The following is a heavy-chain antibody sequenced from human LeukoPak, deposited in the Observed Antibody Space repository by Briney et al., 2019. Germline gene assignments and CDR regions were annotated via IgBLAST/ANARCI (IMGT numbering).Heavy chain of an antibody. V-gene: IGHV3-7*01. Sequence: GGSLRLSCAASGFTFSSYWMSWVRQSPGKGLEWVANIKPDGSEKYFMDSVKGRFTISRDNAKNALYLQMNSLRAEDTAVYYCAVGAFDIWGQGTMVTVSS. CDR3: AVGAFDI. CDR1: GFTFSSYW. CDR2: IKPDGSEK. J-gene: IGHJ3*02. D-gene: IGHD3-16*01.